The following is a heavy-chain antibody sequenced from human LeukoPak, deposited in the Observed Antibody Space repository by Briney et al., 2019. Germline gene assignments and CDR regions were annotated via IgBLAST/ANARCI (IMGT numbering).Heavy chain of an antibody. CDR1: GFTFSSYW. V-gene: IGHV3-7*04. CDR2: IKQDGSEK. D-gene: IGHD2-15*01. J-gene: IGHJ6*03. Sequence: GGSLRLSCAASGFTFSSYWMSWVRQAPGKGLEWVANIKQDGSEKYYVDSVKGRFTISRDNAKNSLYLQMNSLRAEDTAVYYCARVAEVGRSYYYYMDVWGKGTTVTVSS. CDR3: ARVAEVGRSYYYYMDV.